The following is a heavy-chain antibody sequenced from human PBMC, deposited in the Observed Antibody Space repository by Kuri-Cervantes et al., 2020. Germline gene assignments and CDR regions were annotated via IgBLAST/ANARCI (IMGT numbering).Heavy chain of an antibody. J-gene: IGHJ3*02. CDR3: ARAYSSGWINAFDI. CDR1: GYTFTYRY. D-gene: IGHD6-19*01. CDR2: ITPFNGNT. Sequence: SVKVSCKASGYTFTYRYLHWVRQAPGQALEWMGWITPFNGNTNYAQKFQDRVTITRDRSMSTAYMELSSLRSEDTAVYYCARAYSSGWINAFDIWGQGTMVTVSS. V-gene: IGHV1-45*02.